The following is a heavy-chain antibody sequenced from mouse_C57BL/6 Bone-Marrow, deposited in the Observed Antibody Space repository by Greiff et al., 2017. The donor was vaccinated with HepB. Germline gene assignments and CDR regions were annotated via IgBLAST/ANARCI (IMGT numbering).Heavy chain of an antibody. V-gene: IGHV5-4*03. CDR3: ARTPMTTVNAMDY. D-gene: IGHD1-1*01. J-gene: IGHJ4*01. CDR1: GFTFSSYA. Sequence: EVMLVESGGGLVKPGGSLKLSCAASGFTFSSYAMSWVRQTPEKGLEWVATISDGGSYTYYPDNVKGRVTFARDNAKNNLYLQMSHLKSEDTAIYYCARTPMTTVNAMDYWGQGTSVTVSS. CDR2: ISDGGSYT.